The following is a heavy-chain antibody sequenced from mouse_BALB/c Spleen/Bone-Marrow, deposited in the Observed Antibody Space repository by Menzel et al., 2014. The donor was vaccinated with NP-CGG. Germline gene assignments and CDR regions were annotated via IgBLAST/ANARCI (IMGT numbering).Heavy chain of an antibody. D-gene: IGHD1-1*01. Sequence: VQLKESGADLVKPGASVKLSCTTSGFNIKDTYMHWVKQRPEQGLEWIGRIDPANGNTKYDPKFQDKATITADTSSNTAYLQLSSLTSEDTAVYYCARYYYGSSLFAYWGQGTLVTVSA. V-gene: IGHV14-3*02. CDR1: GFNIKDTY. J-gene: IGHJ3*01. CDR2: IDPANGNT. CDR3: ARYYYGSSLFAY.